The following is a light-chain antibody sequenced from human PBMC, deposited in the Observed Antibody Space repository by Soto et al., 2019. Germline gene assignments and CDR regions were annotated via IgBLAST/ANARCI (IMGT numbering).Light chain of an antibody. CDR1: QSLTSNY. CDR2: GAS. CDR3: QQYGTLPFT. J-gene: IGKJ4*01. Sequence: EIVLTQSPGTLSLSTGERATLSCRASQSLTSNYLDWYQQKPGQAPRLLIYGASRRAAGIPDRFSGSGSGTDFTLTISRREPEDFEGYSCQQYGTLPFTFGGGAKVEIK. V-gene: IGKV3-20*01.